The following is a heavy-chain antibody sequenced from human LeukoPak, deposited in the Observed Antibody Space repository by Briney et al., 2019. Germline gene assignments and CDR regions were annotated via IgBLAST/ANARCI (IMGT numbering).Heavy chain of an antibody. CDR2: MNPNSGNT. J-gene: IGHJ5*02. Sequence: ASVKVSCKASGYTFTSYDINWVRQATGQGLEWIGWMNPNSGNTGYAQKFQGRVTITRNTSISTAYMELSSLRSEDTAVYYCARGRQDYDFWSGYYSNWFDPWGQGTLVTVSS. CDR1: GYTFTSYD. CDR3: ARGRQDYDFWSGYYSNWFDP. D-gene: IGHD3-3*01. V-gene: IGHV1-8*03.